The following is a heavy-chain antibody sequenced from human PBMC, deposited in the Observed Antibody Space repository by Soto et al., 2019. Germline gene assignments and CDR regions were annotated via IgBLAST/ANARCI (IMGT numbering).Heavy chain of an antibody. CDR2: ISSSSSTI. Sequence: HPGGSLRLSCAASGFTFSSYSMNWVRQAPGKVLEWVSYISSSSSTIYYADSVKGRFTISRDNAKNSLHLQMNSLRDEDTAVYYCAGERGPLNWFDPWGQGTLVTVSS. CDR3: AGERGPLNWFDP. J-gene: IGHJ5*02. V-gene: IGHV3-48*02. CDR1: GFTFSSYS.